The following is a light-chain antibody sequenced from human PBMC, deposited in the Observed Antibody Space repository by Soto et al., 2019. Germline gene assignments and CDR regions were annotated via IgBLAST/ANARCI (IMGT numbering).Light chain of an antibody. Sequence: EIVLTQSPATLSLSPGERATLSCRASQSITDSLAWYQQKPGQAPRLLIDDASNRATGIPARFSGSGSGTDFTLSISSLEPEDFAVYYCQHRGTFGQGTRLEIK. CDR3: QHRGT. CDR1: QSITDS. CDR2: DAS. J-gene: IGKJ5*01. V-gene: IGKV3-11*01.